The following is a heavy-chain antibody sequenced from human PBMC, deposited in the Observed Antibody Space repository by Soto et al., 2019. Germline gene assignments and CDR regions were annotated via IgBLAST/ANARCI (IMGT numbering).Heavy chain of an antibody. CDR3: TTGASAGRRDF. D-gene: IGHD6-13*01. V-gene: IGHV1-24*01. Sequence: RGSEKVSSKVSGFTFRELSIHGVRQSPGKELEGMGGIDPEDGKTIYAPKFQGRITMTEDSSSDTAYLEVNKLMSNDTAFYYCTTGASAGRRDFWGQGTLVTVSS. J-gene: IGHJ4*02. CDR1: GFTFRELS. CDR2: IDPEDGKT.